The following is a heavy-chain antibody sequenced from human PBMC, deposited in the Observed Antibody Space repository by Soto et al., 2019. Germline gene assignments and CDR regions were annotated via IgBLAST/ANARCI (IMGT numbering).Heavy chain of an antibody. V-gene: IGHV1-69*13. D-gene: IGHD6-19*01. CDR1: GGTFSSYA. CDR3: ARDVAKQWLGPFDY. CDR2: IIPIFGTA. J-gene: IGHJ4*02. Sequence: GASVKVSCKASGGTFSSYAISWVRQAPGQGLEWMGGIIPIFGTANYAQKFQGRVTITADESTSTAYMELSSLRYEDTAVYYCARDVAKQWLGPFDYWGQGTLVTVSS.